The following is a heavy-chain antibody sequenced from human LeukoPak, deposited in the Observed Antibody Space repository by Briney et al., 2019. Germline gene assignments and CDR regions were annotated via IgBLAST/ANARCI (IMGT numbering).Heavy chain of an antibody. V-gene: IGHV1-2*02. D-gene: IGHD1-26*01. Sequence: ASVKVSCKASGYTFTGHYVHWVRRAPGQGLEWMGWINPNSGGTIYAQKFQGRVTMTRDTSISTAYMELSRLRSDDTAVYYCAKDLLPGSYQPFGYWGQGTLVTVSS. J-gene: IGHJ4*02. CDR1: GYTFTGHY. CDR2: INPNSGGT. CDR3: AKDLLPGSYQPFGY.